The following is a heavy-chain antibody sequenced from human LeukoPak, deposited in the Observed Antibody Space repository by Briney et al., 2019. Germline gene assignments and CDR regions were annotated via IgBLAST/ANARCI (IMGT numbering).Heavy chain of an antibody. V-gene: IGHV3-7*01. Sequence: GGSLRLSCAASGFTFSNYWMSWVRQAPGKGLEWVASIKQDGNKKYYVDSVKGRFTVSGDNAQSSLYLQMNSLRAEDTAVYYCAKDSLWFGEANFDYWGQGTLVTVSS. J-gene: IGHJ4*02. D-gene: IGHD3-10*01. CDR3: AKDSLWFGEANFDY. CDR1: GFTFSNYW. CDR2: IKQDGNKK.